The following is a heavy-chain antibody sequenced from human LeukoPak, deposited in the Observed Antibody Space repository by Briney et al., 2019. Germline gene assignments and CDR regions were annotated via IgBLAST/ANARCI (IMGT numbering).Heavy chain of an antibody. CDR3: ARGDYYDSSGYYFPDAFDI. CDR1: GFTFSSYG. J-gene: IGHJ3*02. V-gene: IGHV3-33*01. CDR2: IWYDGSNK. Sequence: RGSLRLSCAASGFTFSSYGMHWVRQAPGKGLEWVAVIWYDGSNKYYVDSVQGRFTISRDNSKNTLYLQMSSLRAEDTAVYYCARGDYYDSSGYYFPDAFDIWGQGTMVTVSS. D-gene: IGHD3-22*01.